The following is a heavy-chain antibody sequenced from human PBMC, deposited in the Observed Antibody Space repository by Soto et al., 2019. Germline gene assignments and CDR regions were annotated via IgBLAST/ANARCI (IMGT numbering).Heavy chain of an antibody. CDR3: AIWLTYYDFWSGYYPTGYFDY. V-gene: IGHV4-34*01. Sequence: SETLSLTCAVYGGSFSGYYWSWIRQPPGKGLEWIGEINHSGSTNYNPSLKSRVTISVDTSKNQFSLKLSSVTAADTAVYYCAIWLTYYDFWSGYYPTGYFDYWGQGTLVTVSS. D-gene: IGHD3-3*01. CDR2: INHSGST. CDR1: GGSFSGYY. J-gene: IGHJ4*02.